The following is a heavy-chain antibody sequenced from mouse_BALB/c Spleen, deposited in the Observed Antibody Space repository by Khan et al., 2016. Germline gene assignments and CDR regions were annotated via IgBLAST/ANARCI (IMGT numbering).Heavy chain of an antibody. D-gene: IGHD1-1*01. Sequence: VQLQESGAELVRPGTSVKVSCKASGYAFTNYLIEWVKQRPGQGLEWIGVINPGSGGTNYNEKFKGKATLTADKSSSTAYMQLSSLTSDDSAVYCCARADYYGSSGAYWGQGTLVTVSA. CDR3: ARADYYGSSGAY. V-gene: IGHV1-54*01. CDR2: INPGSGGT. CDR1: GYAFTNYL. J-gene: IGHJ3*01.